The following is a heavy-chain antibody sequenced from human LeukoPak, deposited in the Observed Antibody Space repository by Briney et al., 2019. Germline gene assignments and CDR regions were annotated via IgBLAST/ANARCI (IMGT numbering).Heavy chain of an antibody. Sequence: SETLSLTCTVSGGSISSYYWSWIRQPPGKGLEWIGYIYYSGSTNYNPSLKSRVTISVDTSKNQFSLKLSSVTAADTAVYYCARNHPYYDSSGYHVGGPLDYYYGMDVWGQGTTVTGSS. CDR3: ARNHPYYDSSGYHVGGPLDYYYGMDV. J-gene: IGHJ6*02. CDR1: GGSISSYY. CDR2: IYYSGST. V-gene: IGHV4-59*08. D-gene: IGHD3-22*01.